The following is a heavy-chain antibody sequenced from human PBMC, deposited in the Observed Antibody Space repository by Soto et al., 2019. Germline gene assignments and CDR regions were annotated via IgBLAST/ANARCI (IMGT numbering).Heavy chain of an antibody. D-gene: IGHD7-27*01. CDR1: GFTFSSYA. CDR3: ARANPDQLILQTGDRFDY. J-gene: IGHJ4*02. V-gene: IGHV3-30*04. CDR2: ISYDGSNK. Sequence: GGSLRLSCAASGFTFSSYAMHWVRQAPGKGLEWVAVISYDGSNKYYADSVKGRFTISRDNSKNTLYLQMNSLRAEDTAVYYCARANPDQLILQTGDRFDYWGQGTLVTVSS.